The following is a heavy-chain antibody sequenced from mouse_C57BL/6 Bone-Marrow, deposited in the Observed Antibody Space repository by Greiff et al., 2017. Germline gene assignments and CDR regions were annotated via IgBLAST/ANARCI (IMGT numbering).Heavy chain of an antibody. D-gene: IGHD1-1*01. CDR1: GYTFTDYY. J-gene: IGHJ2*01. CDR2: INPYNGGT. Sequence: VQLQQSGPVLVKPGASVKMSCKASGYTFTDYYMNWVKQSHGKSLEWIGVINPYNGGTSYNQKFKGKATLTVDKSSSTAYMELNSLTSEDSAVYYCARWTTVVSHFDYWGQGTTLTVSS. CDR3: ARWTTVVSHFDY. V-gene: IGHV1-19*01.